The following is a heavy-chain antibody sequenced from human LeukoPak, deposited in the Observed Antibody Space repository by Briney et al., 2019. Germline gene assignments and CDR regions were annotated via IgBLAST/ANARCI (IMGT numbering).Heavy chain of an antibody. J-gene: IGHJ5*02. Sequence: PGGSLRLSCAASGFAFSDYWMSWVRQAPGQGLEWVGYIKQDGSDKSYVDSVKGRFTISRDNAKNSLYLQMNSLRAEDTAVYYCARGGVRGVRSWFDPWGQGTLVTVSS. D-gene: IGHD3-10*01. CDR1: GFAFSDYW. CDR2: IKQDGSDK. CDR3: ARGGVRGVRSWFDP. V-gene: IGHV3-7*04.